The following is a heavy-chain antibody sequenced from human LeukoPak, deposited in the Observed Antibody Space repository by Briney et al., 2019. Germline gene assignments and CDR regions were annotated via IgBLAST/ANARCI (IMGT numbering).Heavy chain of an antibody. CDR2: ISAYNGNT. J-gene: IGHJ4*02. Sequence: GASVKVSCKASGYTFTSYGISWVRQAPGQGLEWMGWISAYNGNTNYAQKLQGRVTMTTDTSTSTAYMELSSLRSEDTAVYYCATTDGVTTVTPVGSWGQGTLVTVSS. CDR1: GYTFTSYG. D-gene: IGHD4-17*01. CDR3: ATTDGVTTVTPVGS. V-gene: IGHV1-18*01.